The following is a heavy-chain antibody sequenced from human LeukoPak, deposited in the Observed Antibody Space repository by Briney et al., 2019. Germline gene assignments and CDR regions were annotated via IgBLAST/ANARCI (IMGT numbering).Heavy chain of an antibody. CDR3: ARQYSGYTLGYFDY. CDR1: GFTFSSYG. J-gene: IGHJ4*02. CDR2: IWYDGSNK. Sequence: GGSLRLSCAASGFTFSSYGMHWVRQAPGKGLEWVAVIWYDGSNKYYADSVKGRFTITRDNSKNTLYLQMNSLRAEDTAVYYCARQYSGYTLGYFDYWGQGTLVTVSS. D-gene: IGHD3-22*01. V-gene: IGHV3-33*01.